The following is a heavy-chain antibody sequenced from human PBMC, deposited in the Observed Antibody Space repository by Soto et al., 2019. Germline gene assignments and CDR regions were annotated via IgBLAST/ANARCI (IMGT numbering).Heavy chain of an antibody. CDR1: GFSLTTRGVS. D-gene: IGHD2-8*01. J-gene: IGHJ4*02. Sequence: QITLKESGPTLVKPTQTLTLTCTFSGFSLTTRGVSVGWIRQPPGKALEWLALIYWDDDRRYSPSLKSRLTITTDTSKNQVVLTMTDMDPVDTATYYCAHRSCANGACRDFDYWGQGTLVTVSS. V-gene: IGHV2-5*02. CDR3: AHRSCANGACRDFDY. CDR2: IYWDDDR.